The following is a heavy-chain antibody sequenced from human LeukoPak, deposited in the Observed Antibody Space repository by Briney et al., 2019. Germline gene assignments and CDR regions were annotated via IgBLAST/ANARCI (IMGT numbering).Heavy chain of an antibody. CDR3: VAGQRGQWLEG. CDR2: INTNTGNP. Sequence: ASVKVSCKASGYTFTSYAMNWVRQAPGQGLEWMGWINTNTGNPTYAQGFTGRFVFSLDTSVSTAYLQISSLKAEDTAVYYCVAGQRGQWLEGWGQGTLVTVSS. D-gene: IGHD6-19*01. V-gene: IGHV7-4-1*02. CDR1: GYTFTSYA. J-gene: IGHJ4*02.